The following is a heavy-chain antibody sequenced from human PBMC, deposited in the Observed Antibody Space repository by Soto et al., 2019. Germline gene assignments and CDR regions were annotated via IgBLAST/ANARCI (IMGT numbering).Heavy chain of an antibody. J-gene: IGHJ4*02. Sequence: PSATLSLTYTVSGGSISTYYYYWIRQPPGKGLECIGYIYYSGATNFNPSLKSRGTISVDTSKKQFSLRLTSVTAADTAVYYCATGWTMDYWGQGILVTVS. CDR1: GGSISTYY. CDR2: IYYSGAT. CDR3: ATGWTMDY. V-gene: IGHV4-59*01. D-gene: IGHD3-10*01.